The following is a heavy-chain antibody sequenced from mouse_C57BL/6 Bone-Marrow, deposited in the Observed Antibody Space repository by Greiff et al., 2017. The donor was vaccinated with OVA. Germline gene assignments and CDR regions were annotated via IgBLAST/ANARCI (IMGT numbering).Heavy chain of an antibody. CDR1: GYAFTNYL. D-gene: IGHD1-1*01. J-gene: IGHJ2*01. CDR2: VNPGSGGT. Sequence: QVQLQQSGAELVRPGTSVKVSCKASGYAFTNYLIEWVKQRPGQGLELIVVVNPGSGGTNYNEKFKGKATLTAAKSSSTAYMQLSRLRSEDSAVYFCASAPYYYGSSLGYWGQGTTLTVSS. V-gene: IGHV1-54*01. CDR3: ASAPYYYGSSLGY.